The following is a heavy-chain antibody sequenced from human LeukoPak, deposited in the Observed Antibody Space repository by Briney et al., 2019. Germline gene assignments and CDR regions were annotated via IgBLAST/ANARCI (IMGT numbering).Heavy chain of an antibody. V-gene: IGHV3-66*01. CDR2: IYGSTSA. D-gene: IGHD4-17*01. Sequence: GVSLRLSCAASGFTVSSNYINWVRQAPGKGLEWVSLIYGSTSADYADSVKGRFTISRDTSMNTVYLQMNSLRAEDTAVYYCARLNFGDDYWGQGTLVTVSS. J-gene: IGHJ4*02. CDR1: GFTVSSNY. CDR3: ARLNFGDDY.